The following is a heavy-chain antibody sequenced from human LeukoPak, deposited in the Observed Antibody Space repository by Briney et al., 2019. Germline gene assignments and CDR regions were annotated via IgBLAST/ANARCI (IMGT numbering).Heavy chain of an antibody. CDR1: GGSISSYY. V-gene: IGHV4-59*01. J-gene: IGHJ6*02. Sequence: SSETLSLTCTVSGGSISSYYWSWIRQPPGKGLEWIGYIYYSGSTNYNPSLKSRVTISVDTSKNQFSLKLSSVTAADTAVYYCARQVTTEYYYYGMDVWGQGTTVTVSS. CDR2: IYYSGST. D-gene: IGHD4-17*01. CDR3: ARQVTTEYYYYGMDV.